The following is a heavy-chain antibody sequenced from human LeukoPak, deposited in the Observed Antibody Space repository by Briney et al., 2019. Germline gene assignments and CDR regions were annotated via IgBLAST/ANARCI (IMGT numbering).Heavy chain of an antibody. CDR3: AREVYSSSMGGYYFDY. J-gene: IGHJ4*02. D-gene: IGHD6-6*01. CDR1: GYTFTSYY. Sequence: ASVKVSCKASGYTFTSYYMHWVRQAPGQGLEWMGIINPSGGSTSYAQKFQGRVTMTRDTSTSTVYMELSRLRSDDTAVYYCAREVYSSSMGGYYFDYWGQGTLVTVSS. V-gene: IGHV1-46*01. CDR2: INPSGGST.